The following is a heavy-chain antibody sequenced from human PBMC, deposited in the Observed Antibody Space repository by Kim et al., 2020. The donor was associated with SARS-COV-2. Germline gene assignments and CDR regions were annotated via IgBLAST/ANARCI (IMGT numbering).Heavy chain of an antibody. CDR3: ASPNRGAFDI. V-gene: IGHV1-18*01. D-gene: IGHD3-10*01. Sequence: KTNYEQKIKGRVTKTAETSTSTAYMELRSLRSDDTAVYYCASPNRGAFDIWGQGTMVTVSS. CDR2: KT. J-gene: IGHJ3*02.